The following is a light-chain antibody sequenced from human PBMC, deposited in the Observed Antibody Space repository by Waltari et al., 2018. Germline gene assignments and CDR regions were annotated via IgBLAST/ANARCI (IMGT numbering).Light chain of an antibody. J-gene: IGKJ5*01. V-gene: IGKV2D-29*02. Sequence: DIVMTQTPLSLSVTPGQPASISCKSSQSLLHSDGKTYLYWYLQKPGQSPQLLLYEVSNRFSGVPDRFSGSGSGTDFTLKISRVEAEDVGVYYCMQSIQLPPAFGQGTRLEIK. CDR2: EVS. CDR1: QSLLHSDGKTY. CDR3: MQSIQLPPA.